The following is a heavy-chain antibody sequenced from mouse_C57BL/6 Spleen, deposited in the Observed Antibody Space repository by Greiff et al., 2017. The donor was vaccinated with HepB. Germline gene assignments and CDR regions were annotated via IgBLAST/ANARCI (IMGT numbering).Heavy chain of an antibody. CDR2: IWSDGST. Sequence: QVQLKESGPGLVAPSQSLSITCTVPGFSLTSYGVHWVRQPPGKGLEWLVVIWSDGSTTYNSALKSRLSISKDNSKTQVFLKMNSLQTDDTAMYYCARHGTVVAPPYAMDYWGQGTSVTVSS. CDR3: ARHGTVVAPPYAMDY. V-gene: IGHV2-6-1*01. J-gene: IGHJ4*01. CDR1: GFSLTSYG. D-gene: IGHD1-1*01.